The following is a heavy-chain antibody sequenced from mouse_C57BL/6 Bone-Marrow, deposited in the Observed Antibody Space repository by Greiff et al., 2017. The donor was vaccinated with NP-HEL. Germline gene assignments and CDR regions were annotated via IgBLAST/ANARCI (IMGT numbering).Heavy chain of an antibody. CDR3: ARDPIYYYGSSFWYFDV. CDR2: ISDGGSYT. CDR1: GFTFSSYA. D-gene: IGHD1-1*01. Sequence: DVMLVESGGGLVKPGGSLKLSCAASGFTFSSYAMSWVRQTPEKRLEWVATISDGGSYTYYPDNVKGRFTISRDNAKNNLYLQMSHLKSEDTAMYYCARDPIYYYGSSFWYFDVWGTGTTVTVSS. V-gene: IGHV5-4*01. J-gene: IGHJ1*03.